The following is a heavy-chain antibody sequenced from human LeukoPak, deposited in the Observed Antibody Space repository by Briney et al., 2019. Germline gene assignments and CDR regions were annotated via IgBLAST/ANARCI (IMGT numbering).Heavy chain of an antibody. D-gene: IGHD3-10*01. J-gene: IGHJ4*02. CDR3: ARHSRKYYYGSGSQFDY. CDR1: GGSISSSSYY. V-gene: IGHV4-39*07. CDR2: IYYSGST. Sequence: SETLSLTCTVSGGSISSSSYYWGWIRQPPGKGLEWIGSIYYSGSTYYNPSLKSRVTISVDTSKNQFSLKLSSVTAADTAVYYCARHSRKYYYGSGSQFDYWGQGTLVTVSS.